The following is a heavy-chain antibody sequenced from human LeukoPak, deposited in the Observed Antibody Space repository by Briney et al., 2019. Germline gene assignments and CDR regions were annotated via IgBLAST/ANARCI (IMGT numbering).Heavy chain of an antibody. CDR3: ARERAVTTYHYFDY. D-gene: IGHD4-17*01. V-gene: IGHV4-4*07. CDR2: MHTSWIT. CDR1: GGSISSYY. Sequence: PSETLSLTCTVTGGSISSYYRRWIRQPAGKGLEWVGRMHTSWITNYNPSLKSRVTMSGDTYKNQISLKLRSVTAADTAAYYCARERAVTTYHYFDYWGQGTLVTVPS. J-gene: IGHJ4*02.